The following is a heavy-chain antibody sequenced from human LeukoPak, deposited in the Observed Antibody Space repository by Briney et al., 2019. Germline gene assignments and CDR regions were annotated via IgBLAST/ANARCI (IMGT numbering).Heavy chain of an antibody. Sequence: GGSLRLSCAASGFTFSSYGMHWVRQAPGKGLEWVAVISHDGSNKYYADSVKGRFTISRDNSKNTLYLQMNSPRAEDTAVYYCAKASLRYFDWDAFDIWGQGTMVTVSS. D-gene: IGHD3-9*01. CDR2: ISHDGSNK. CDR1: GFTFSSYG. V-gene: IGHV3-30*18. J-gene: IGHJ3*02. CDR3: AKASLRYFDWDAFDI.